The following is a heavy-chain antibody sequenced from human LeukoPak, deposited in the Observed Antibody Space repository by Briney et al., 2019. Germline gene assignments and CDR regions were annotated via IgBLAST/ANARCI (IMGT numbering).Heavy chain of an antibody. J-gene: IGHJ4*02. CDR1: GFTFSSYA. CDR3: ARSYYCSGSQEFDY. Sequence: GGSLRLSCAASGFTFSSYAMHWVRQAPGKGLEYVSAISSNGGSTYYANSVKGRFTISRDNSKNTLYLQLGSLRAEDMAVYYCARSYYCSGSQEFDYCGQGTL. V-gene: IGHV3-64*01. D-gene: IGHD3-10*01. CDR2: ISSNGGST.